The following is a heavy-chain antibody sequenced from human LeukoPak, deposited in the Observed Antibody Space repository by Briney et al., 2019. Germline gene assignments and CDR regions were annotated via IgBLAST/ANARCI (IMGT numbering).Heavy chain of an antibody. CDR2: IHNDGRT. Sequence: SETQSLTCTVSGGSISGSRTWGWVRQPPGKGPEWIGNIHNDGRTASNPPLKSRVTLSLDTSTNQFSLKVNSVTAADTAFYFCARVLTAAGLDFWGQGVLVRISS. V-gene: IGHV4-39*07. CDR1: GGSISGSRT. CDR3: ARVLTAAGLDF. D-gene: IGHD6-25*01. J-gene: IGHJ4*02.